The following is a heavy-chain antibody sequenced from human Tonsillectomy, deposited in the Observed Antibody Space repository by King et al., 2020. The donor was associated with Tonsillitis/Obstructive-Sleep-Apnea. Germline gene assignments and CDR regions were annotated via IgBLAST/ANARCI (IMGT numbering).Heavy chain of an antibody. CDR3: ARGPGVTTDFDY. Sequence: QLQESGPGLVKPSETLSLTCTVSGGSISSYYWSWIRQPPGKGLEWIGYIYYSGSTNYNPSLKSRVTISVDTSNKQFSLKVSSVTAADTAVYFCARGPGVTTDFDYWGQGTLVTVSS. J-gene: IGHJ4*02. CDR2: IYYSGST. D-gene: IGHD3-22*01. CDR1: GGSISSYY. V-gene: IGHV4-59*01.